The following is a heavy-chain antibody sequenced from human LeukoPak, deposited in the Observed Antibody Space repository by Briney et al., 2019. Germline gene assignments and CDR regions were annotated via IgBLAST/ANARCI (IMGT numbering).Heavy chain of an antibody. CDR1: GFSFDDYA. CDR2: ISWNSGSI. D-gene: IGHD3-10*01. CDR3: AKGLVRGPFYYGMDV. J-gene: IGHJ6*02. Sequence: GGSLRLSCAASGFSFDDYAMHWVRHAPGKGLEWVSGISWNSGSIGYADSVKGRFTISRDNAKNSLYLQMNSLRAEDTALYYCAKGLVRGPFYYGMDVWGQGTTVTVSS. V-gene: IGHV3-9*01.